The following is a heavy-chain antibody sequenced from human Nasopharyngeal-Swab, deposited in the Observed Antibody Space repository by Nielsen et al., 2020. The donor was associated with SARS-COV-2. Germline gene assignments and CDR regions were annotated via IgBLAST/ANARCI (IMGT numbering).Heavy chain of an antibody. D-gene: IGHD4-17*01. J-gene: IGHJ4*02. CDR1: GFSFSSYA. CDR3: AKGPLRTTVPDYFDY. Sequence: GGSLRLSCAASGFSFSSYAMAWVRQGPGRGLEWVSGISGSGGSTYYADSVKGRFTISRDNSKNTLYLQMNSLRAEDTAVYYCAKGPLRTTVPDYFDYWGQGTLVTVSS. V-gene: IGHV3-23*01. CDR2: ISGSGGST.